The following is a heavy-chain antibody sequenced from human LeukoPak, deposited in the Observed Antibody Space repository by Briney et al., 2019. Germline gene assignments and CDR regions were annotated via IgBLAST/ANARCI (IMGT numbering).Heavy chain of an antibody. CDR3: ARQGSGSYLEYFQH. D-gene: IGHD3-10*01. CDR2: ISYDGSNK. Sequence: PGGSLRLSCAASGFTFSSYGMHWVRQAPGKGLEWVAVISYDGSNKYYADSVKGRFTISRDNSKNTLYLQMNSLRAEDTAVYYCARQGSGSYLEYFQHWGQGTLVTVSS. CDR1: GFTFSSYG. V-gene: IGHV3-30*03. J-gene: IGHJ1*01.